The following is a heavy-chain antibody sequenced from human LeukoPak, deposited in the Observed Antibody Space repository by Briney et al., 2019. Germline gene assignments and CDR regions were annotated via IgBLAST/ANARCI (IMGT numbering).Heavy chain of an antibody. D-gene: IGHD1-1*01. J-gene: IGHJ4*02. CDR1: GFTFSSYG. CDR3: ARDRKLEPLPEY. Sequence: GGTLRLSCAASGFTFSSYGMSWVRQAPGKGLEWVSSISSVSTYIYYADSVRGRFTISRDNARNSLYLQLNSLRAEDTAVYYCARDRKLEPLPEYWGQGTLVTVSS. CDR2: ISSVSTYI. V-gene: IGHV3-21*01.